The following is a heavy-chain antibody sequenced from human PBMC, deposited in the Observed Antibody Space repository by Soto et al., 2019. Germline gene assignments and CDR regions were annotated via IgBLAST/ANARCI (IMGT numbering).Heavy chain of an antibody. D-gene: IGHD2-2*01. CDR2: IIPIFGTA. CDR3: ARALDYQLLSWFDP. CDR1: GGTFSSYA. J-gene: IGHJ5*02. Sequence: QVQLVQSGAEVKTPGSSVKVSCKASGGTFSSYAISWVRQAPGQGLEWMGGIIPIFGTANYAQKFQGRVTITADESTSTAYMELSSLRSEDTAVYYCARALDYQLLSWFDPWGQGTLVTVSS. V-gene: IGHV1-69*01.